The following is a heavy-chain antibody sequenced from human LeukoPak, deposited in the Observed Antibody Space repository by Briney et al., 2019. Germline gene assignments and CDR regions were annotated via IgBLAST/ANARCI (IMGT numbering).Heavy chain of an antibody. Sequence: ASVNVSCKASGGTFSSYAISWVRQAPGQGLEWMGWIKPNSGGTNYAQKFQGRVTMTRDTSISTAYMELSRLRSDDTAVYYCARRPPQGGGFDYWGQGTLVTVSS. CDR3: ARRPPQGGGFDY. J-gene: IGHJ4*02. CDR2: IKPNSGGT. CDR1: GGTFSSYA. V-gene: IGHV1-2*02. D-gene: IGHD3-16*01.